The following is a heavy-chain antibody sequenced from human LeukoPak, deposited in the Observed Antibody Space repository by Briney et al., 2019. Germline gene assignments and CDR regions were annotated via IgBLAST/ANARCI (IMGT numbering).Heavy chain of an antibody. J-gene: IGHJ4*02. Sequence: SETLSLTCTVSGGSISSYYWSWIRQPPGKGLEWIGYIYYSGSTNYNPSLKSRVTISVDTSKNQFSLKLSSVTAADTAVYYCARGQGAHQFDYWGQGTLVTVSS. CDR2: IYYSGST. V-gene: IGHV4-59*12. CDR1: GGSISSYY. CDR3: ARGQGAHQFDY.